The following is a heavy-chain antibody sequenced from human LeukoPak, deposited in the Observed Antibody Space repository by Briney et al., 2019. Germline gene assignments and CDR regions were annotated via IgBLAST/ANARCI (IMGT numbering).Heavy chain of an antibody. CDR3: TNDRVAVAGTSDY. V-gene: IGHV3-23*01. CDR2: ISGSGDTT. Sequence: VGSLRLSCAASGFTFSSYAMSWVRQAPGKGLEWVSLISGSGDTTYYADSVKGRFTISRDSSKNTVYLQMNRLRVEDTAVYYCTNDRVAVAGTSDYWGHGTLVTVSS. CDR1: GFTFSSYA. D-gene: IGHD6-19*01. J-gene: IGHJ4*01.